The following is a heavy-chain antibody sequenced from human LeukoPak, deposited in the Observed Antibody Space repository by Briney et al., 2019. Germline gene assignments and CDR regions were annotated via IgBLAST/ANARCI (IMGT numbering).Heavy chain of an antibody. CDR3: ARITMVRGVLHFDY. D-gene: IGHD3-10*01. Sequence: SETLSHTCTVPGGSLSSSSYYWGWIRHPPGKGLEWIGCIYDSGSTYYNPSLKSRVTISEDTSKNQFYLKLISVAAADAAVYYCARITMVRGVLHFDYWGQGTLVTVSS. CDR2: IYDSGST. V-gene: IGHV4-39*07. CDR1: GGSLSSSSYY. J-gene: IGHJ4*02.